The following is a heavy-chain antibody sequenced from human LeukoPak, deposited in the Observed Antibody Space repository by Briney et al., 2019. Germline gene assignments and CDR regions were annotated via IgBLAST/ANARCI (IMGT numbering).Heavy chain of an antibody. V-gene: IGHV1-18*01. CDR3: ARGGLNYYDSSGHFDY. Sequence: ASVKVSCKASGYTFTNYGISWVRQAPGQGLEWMGWISAYNGNTNYAQKLQGRVTMATDTSTSTAYMELRSLRSDDTAVYYCARGGLNYYDSSGHFDYWGQGNLVTVSS. CDR1: GYTFTNYG. J-gene: IGHJ4*02. D-gene: IGHD3-22*01. CDR2: ISAYNGNT.